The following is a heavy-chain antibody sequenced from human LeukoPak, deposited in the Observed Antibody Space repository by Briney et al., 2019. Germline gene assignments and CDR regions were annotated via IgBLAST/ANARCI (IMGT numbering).Heavy chain of an antibody. D-gene: IGHD4-17*01. V-gene: IGHV1-69*13. J-gene: IGHJ6*02. CDR1: GGTFSSYA. CDR2: IIPIFGTA. Sequence: GASVKVSCKASGGTFSSYAINWVRQAPGQGLEWMGGIIPIFGTANSAQKFQGRVTITADESTSTAYMELSSLRSEDTAVYYCASLRQAYYYGMDVWGQGTTVTVSS. CDR3: ASLRQAYYYGMDV.